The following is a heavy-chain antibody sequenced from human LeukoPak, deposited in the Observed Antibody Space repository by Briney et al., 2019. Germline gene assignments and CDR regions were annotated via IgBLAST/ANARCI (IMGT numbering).Heavy chain of an antibody. V-gene: IGHV3-74*01. Sequence: PGGSLRLSCAASGFTFSNYWMHWVRQAPGKGLVWVSRVNIDGATTDYADSVKGRFTISRDNAKNTLYLQMNSLRAEDTAVYYCARAPYYDSPDYRGQGTLVTVSS. CDR2: VNIDGATT. CDR1: GFTFSNYW. D-gene: IGHD3-22*01. J-gene: IGHJ4*02. CDR3: ARAPYYDSPDY.